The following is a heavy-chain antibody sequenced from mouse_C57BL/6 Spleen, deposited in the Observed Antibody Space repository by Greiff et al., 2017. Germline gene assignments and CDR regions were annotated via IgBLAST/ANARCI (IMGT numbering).Heavy chain of an antibody. Sequence: QVQLKQPGAELVRPGTSVKLSCKASGYTFTSYWMHWVKQRPGQGLEWIGVIDPSDSYTNYNQKFKGKATLTVDTSSSTAYMQLSSLTSEDSAVYYCAGYSNGYYFDYWGQGTTLTVSS. D-gene: IGHD2-5*01. J-gene: IGHJ2*01. V-gene: IGHV1-59*01. CDR3: AGYSNGYYFDY. CDR2: IDPSDSYT. CDR1: GYTFTSYW.